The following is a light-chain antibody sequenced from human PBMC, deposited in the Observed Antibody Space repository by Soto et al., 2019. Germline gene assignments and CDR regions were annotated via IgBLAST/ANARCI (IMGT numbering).Light chain of an antibody. CDR3: QQYNNLPPDT. CDR1: QSISSSY. CDR2: AAS. Sequence: EIVLTQSPGTLSLSPGEGGTLSCRASQSISSSYLAWYQQKPGQSPRLLIYAASTRATGIPGRFRGSGSGTEFTLTITSLQSEDFAVYFCQQYNNLPPDTFGQGTKLEIK. V-gene: IGKV3-15*01. J-gene: IGKJ2*01.